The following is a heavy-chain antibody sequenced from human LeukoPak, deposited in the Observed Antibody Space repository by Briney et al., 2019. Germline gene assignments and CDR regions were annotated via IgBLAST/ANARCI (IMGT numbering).Heavy chain of an antibody. D-gene: IGHD3-22*01. CDR3: ARATYYYDSSGYYIDALDI. V-gene: IGHV4-59*01. Sequence: PSETLSLTCTVSGGSISGYYWSWIRQSPGKGLEWIGYIYYSGSTNYNPSLKSRVTISVDTSKNQFSLKLRSVTAADTAVYYCARATYYYDSSGYYIDALDIWGQGTMATVSS. CDR1: GGSISGYY. CDR2: IYYSGST. J-gene: IGHJ3*02.